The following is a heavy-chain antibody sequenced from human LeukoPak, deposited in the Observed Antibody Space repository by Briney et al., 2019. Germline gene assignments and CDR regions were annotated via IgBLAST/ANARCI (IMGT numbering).Heavy chain of an antibody. Sequence: PSETLSLTCTVSGGSTTSYYWSWIRQPAGKGLEWIGRIYVSGSTTYNPSLESRVTISLDTSKNQFSLKLRSVTAADTAVYYCARDSGTTGEVKFDPWGQGTLVTVSS. CDR1: GGSTTSYY. J-gene: IGHJ5*02. V-gene: IGHV4-4*07. CDR3: ARDSGTTGEVKFDP. CDR2: IYVSGST. D-gene: IGHD3-10*01.